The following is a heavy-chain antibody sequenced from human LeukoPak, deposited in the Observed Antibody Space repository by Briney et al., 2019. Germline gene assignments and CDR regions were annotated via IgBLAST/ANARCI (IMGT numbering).Heavy chain of an antibody. J-gene: IGHJ6*02. CDR2: IYYSGST. V-gene: IGHV4-59*08. CDR1: GGSISSYY. Sequence: SETLSLTCTVSGGSISSYYLSWIRQPPGKGLEWIGYIYYSGSTNYNPSLKNRVTISVDTSKNQFSLKLSSVTAADTAVYYCARHPTVSFSPHSYYYGMDVWGQGTTVTVSS. CDR3: ARHPTVSFSPHSYYYGMDV.